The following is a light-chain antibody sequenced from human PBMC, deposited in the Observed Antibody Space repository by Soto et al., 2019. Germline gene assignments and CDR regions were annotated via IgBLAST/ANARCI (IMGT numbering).Light chain of an antibody. CDR1: QDISNY. CDR2: DAS. CDR3: QQYDILPL. J-gene: IGKJ2*01. V-gene: IGKV1-33*01. Sequence: DIQMTQSPSSLSASVGDRVTITCQTSQDISNYLNWYQQKPGKAPKLLIYDASTLETGVPSRFSGSGSGTEFTFTISSLQPEDFATYYCQQYDILPLFGQGTKVEIK.